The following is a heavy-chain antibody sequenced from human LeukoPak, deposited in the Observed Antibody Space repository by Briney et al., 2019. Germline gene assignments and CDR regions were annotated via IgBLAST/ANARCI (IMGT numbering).Heavy chain of an antibody. J-gene: IGHJ5*02. CDR2: IIPIFGTA. V-gene: IGHV1-69*13. D-gene: IGHD3-3*01. Sequence: SVTVSCKASGGTFSSYAISWVRQAPGQGLEWMGGIIPIFGTANYAQKFQGRVTITADESTSTAYMELSSLRSEDTAVYYCARMSDFWSGNWFDPWGQGTLVTVSS. CDR1: GGTFSSYA. CDR3: ARMSDFWSGNWFDP.